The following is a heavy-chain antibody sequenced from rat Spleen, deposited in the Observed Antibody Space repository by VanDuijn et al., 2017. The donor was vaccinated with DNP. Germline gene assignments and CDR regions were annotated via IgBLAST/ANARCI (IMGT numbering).Heavy chain of an antibody. V-gene: IGHV2-32*01. CDR2: IWTGGDT. J-gene: IGHJ1*01. Sequence: QVQLKESGPGLVQPSQTLSLACAVSGFSLSSYHVHWLRQPSGKGLEWMGVIWTGGDTKYNSTLKSRLSISRDASKTQVFLKMNNVQTEDTATYYCARGGYYGPYYFDFWGPGTMVTVSS. CDR3: ARGGYYGPYYFDF. CDR1: GFSLSSYH. D-gene: IGHD1-6*01.